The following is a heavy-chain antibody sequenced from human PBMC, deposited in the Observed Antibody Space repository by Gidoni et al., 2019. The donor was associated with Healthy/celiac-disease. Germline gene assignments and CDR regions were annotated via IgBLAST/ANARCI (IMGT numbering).Heavy chain of an antibody. V-gene: IGHV3-30-3*01. D-gene: IGHD3-10*01. CDR3: ARVGYYGT. Sequence: QVQLVESGGGVVQPGRYLRLSCAASGFTFSSYALHWVRQPPGKGLEWVAVISYDGSNKYYADSVKGRFTISRDNSKNTLYLQMNSLRAEDTAVYYCARVGYYGTWGQGTLVTVSS. CDR2: ISYDGSNK. CDR1: GFTFSSYA. J-gene: IGHJ5*02.